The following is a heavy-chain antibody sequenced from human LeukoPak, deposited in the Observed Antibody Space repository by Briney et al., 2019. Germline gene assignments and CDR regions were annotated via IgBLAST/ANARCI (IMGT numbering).Heavy chain of an antibody. Sequence: AGGSLRLSCAASGFTFTSYWMHWVRRAPGKGLEGVASIIQDGSEKNYVDSVKGRFTISRDNAKSAVFLQMNSLRVEDTAVYYCARGLYSSSPQYWGQGILVTVSS. J-gene: IGHJ4*02. CDR3: ARGLYSSSPQY. CDR2: IIQDGSEK. CDR1: GFTFTSYW. D-gene: IGHD6-13*01. V-gene: IGHV3-7*01.